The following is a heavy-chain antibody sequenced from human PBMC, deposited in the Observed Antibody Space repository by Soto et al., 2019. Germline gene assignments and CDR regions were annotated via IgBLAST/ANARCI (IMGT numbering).Heavy chain of an antibody. J-gene: IGHJ5*02. CDR2: INAGNGNT. Sequence: GASVKVSCKASGYTFTSYAMHWVRQAPGQRLEWMGWINAGNGNTKYSQKFQGRVTITRDTSASTAYMELSSLRSEGTAVYYCARGRGYSSSWYVGKPQEVVAPWGQRTLVTVSS. D-gene: IGHD6-13*01. CDR1: GYTFTSYA. CDR3: ARGRGYSSSWYVGKPQEVVAP. V-gene: IGHV1-3*01.